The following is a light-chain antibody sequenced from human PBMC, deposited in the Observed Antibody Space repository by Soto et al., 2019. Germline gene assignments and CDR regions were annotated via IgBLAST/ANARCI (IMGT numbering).Light chain of an antibody. J-gene: IGLJ2*01. V-gene: IGLV2-8*01. CDR3: SSYAGSNNFVV. CDR1: SSDVGGYNY. CDR2: EVS. Sequence: QSALTQPPSASGSPGQSVTISCTGTSSDVGGYNYVSWYQQHPGKAPKLMIYEVSKRPSGVPYRFSGSKSGNTASLTVSGLQAEDEADYYCSSYAGSNNFVVFGSGTKLTVL.